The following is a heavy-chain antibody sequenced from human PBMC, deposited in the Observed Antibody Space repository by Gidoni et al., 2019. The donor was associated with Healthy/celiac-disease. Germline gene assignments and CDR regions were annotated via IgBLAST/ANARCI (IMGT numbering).Heavy chain of an antibody. CDR2: ISSSGSTI. V-gene: IGHV3-48*03. CDR1: GFTFSSYE. J-gene: IGHJ3*02. D-gene: IGHD6-13*01. Sequence: VQLVESGGGLVQAGGSLRLSCAAAGFTFSSYEMNWVRQAPGKGLEWVSYISSSGSTIYYADSVKGRFTISRDNAKNSLYLQMNSLRAEDTAVYYCAREAADAFDIWGQGTMVTVSS. CDR3: AREAADAFDI.